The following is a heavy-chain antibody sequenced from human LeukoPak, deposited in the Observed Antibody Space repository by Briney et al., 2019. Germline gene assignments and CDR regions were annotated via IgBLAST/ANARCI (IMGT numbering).Heavy chain of an antibody. V-gene: IGHV3-48*03. CDR3: ARDGDYAFWSRQVVPNYFEY. D-gene: IGHD3-3*01. CDR1: GFTFSSYE. Sequence: GGSLRLSCAASGFTFSSYEMNWVRQAPGKGLEWVSYISGSGSTIYYADSVKGRFTISRDNAKNSLYLQMNSLRAEDTAVYYCARDGDYAFWSRQVVPNYFEYWGQGTLVTVSS. CDR2: ISGSGSTI. J-gene: IGHJ4*02.